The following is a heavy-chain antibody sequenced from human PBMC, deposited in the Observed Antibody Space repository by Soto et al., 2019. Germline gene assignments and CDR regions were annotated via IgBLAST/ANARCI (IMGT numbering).Heavy chain of an antibody. Sequence: RGESLKISCKGSGYSFTSYWIGWVRQRPGKGLEWRGIIYPGDSDTRYSPSLQGQVTISADKSISTAYLQWSSLKASDTAMYYCARGPYYDFWSGYYTPDYYYYGMDVWGQGTTVTVSS. J-gene: IGHJ6*02. V-gene: IGHV5-51*01. CDR3: ARGPYYDFWSGYYTPDYYYYGMDV. D-gene: IGHD3-3*01. CDR2: IYPGDSDT. CDR1: GYSFTSYW.